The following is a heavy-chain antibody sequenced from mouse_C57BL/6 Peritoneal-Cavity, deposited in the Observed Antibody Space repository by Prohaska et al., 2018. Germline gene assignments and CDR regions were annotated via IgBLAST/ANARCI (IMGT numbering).Heavy chain of an antibody. CDR3: ALYGNYGN. V-gene: IGHV1-50*01. CDR2: IDPYDSYT. D-gene: IGHD2-1*01. CDR1: GYTFTRYW. J-gene: IGHJ3*01. Sequence: QVQLQQPGAELVKPGASVKLSCKASGYTFTRYWMQWVKQRPGQGREWIGEIDPYDSYTNDNQKFKGKATLTVDTSSSTAYRQLSSLTSEDSGVCYCALYGNYGNWGQGTLVTVSA.